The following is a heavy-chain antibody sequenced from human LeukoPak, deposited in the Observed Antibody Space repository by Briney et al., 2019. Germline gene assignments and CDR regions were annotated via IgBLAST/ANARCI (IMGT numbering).Heavy chain of an antibody. V-gene: IGHV3-64*01. CDR2: ISTNGGST. Sequence: AGGSLRLSCAASGSTFSSYAMHWVRQAPGKGLEYVSAISTNGGSTYYANSVKGRFTISRDNSKNTLYLQMGSLRAEDMAVYYCARTYCSSTSCLVDYWGQGTLVTVSS. CDR1: GSTFSSYA. J-gene: IGHJ4*02. D-gene: IGHD2-2*01. CDR3: ARTYCSSTSCLVDY.